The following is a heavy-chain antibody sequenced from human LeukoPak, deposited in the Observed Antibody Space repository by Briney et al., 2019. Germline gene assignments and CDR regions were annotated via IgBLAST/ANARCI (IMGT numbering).Heavy chain of an antibody. J-gene: IGHJ4*02. D-gene: IGHD6-13*01. V-gene: IGHV1-69*13. CDR1: GGTFSSYA. CDR3: ASIYDSAAGTGGFDY. CDR2: IIPIFGTA. Sequence: ASVTVSCKASGGTFSSYAISWVRQAPGQGLEWMGGIIPIFGTANYAQKFQGGVTITADESTSTAYMELSSLRSEDTAVYYCASIYDSAAGTGGFDYWGQGTLVTVSS.